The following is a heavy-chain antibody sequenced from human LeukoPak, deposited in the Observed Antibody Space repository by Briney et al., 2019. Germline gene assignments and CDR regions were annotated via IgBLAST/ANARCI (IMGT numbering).Heavy chain of an antibody. D-gene: IGHD7-27*01. Sequence: GGSLRLSCAASGFTFSSHAMSWVRQAPGKGLEWVSTIIGNGDYTYYADSVKGRFTISRDNSKNSLSLQMNSLRAEDTAVYYCAKSPLQTGEPGLYFDVWGRGNLVTVSS. CDR3: AKSPLQTGEPGLYFDV. J-gene: IGHJ2*01. CDR2: IIGNGDYT. V-gene: IGHV3-23*01. CDR1: GFTFSSHA.